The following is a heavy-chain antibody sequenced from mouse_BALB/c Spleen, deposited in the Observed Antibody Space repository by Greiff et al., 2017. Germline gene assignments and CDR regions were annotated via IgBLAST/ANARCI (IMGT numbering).Heavy chain of an antibody. V-gene: IGHV1-7*01. CDR3: ARFPFITTVVAEDWYFDV. CDR1: GYTFTSYW. J-gene: IGHJ1*01. D-gene: IGHD1-1*01. Sequence: VQLQQSGAELAKPGASVKMSCKASGYTFTSYWMHWVKQRPGQGLEWIGYINPSTGYTEYNQKFKDKATLTADKSSSTAYMQLSSLTSEDSAVYYCARFPFITTVVAEDWYFDVWGAGTTVTVSS. CDR2: INPSTGYT.